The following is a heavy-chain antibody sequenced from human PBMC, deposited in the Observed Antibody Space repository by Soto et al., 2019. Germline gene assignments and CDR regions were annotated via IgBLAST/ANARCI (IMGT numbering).Heavy chain of an antibody. V-gene: IGHV3-30-3*01. J-gene: IGHJ6*02. CDR3: ARDXAMGLNYYYGMDV. D-gene: IGHD5-18*01. CDR2: ISYDGSNK. Sequence: PGGSLRLSCAASGFTFSSYAMHWVRQAPGKGLEWVAVISYDGSNKYYADSVKGRFTISRDNSKNTLYLQMNSLRAEDTAVYYCARDXAMGLNYYYGMDVWGQGTTVTVSS. CDR1: GFTFSSYA.